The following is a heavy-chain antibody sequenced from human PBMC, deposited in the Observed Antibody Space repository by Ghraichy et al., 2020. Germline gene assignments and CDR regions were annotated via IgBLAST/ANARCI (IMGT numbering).Heavy chain of an antibody. CDR2: INPNSGGT. CDR1: GYTFTGYY. D-gene: IGHD6-13*01. J-gene: IGHJ5*02. Sequence: ASVKVSSKASGYTFTGYYMHWVRQAPGQGLEWMGWINPNSGGTNYAQKFQGWVTMTRDTSISTAYMELSRLRSDDTAVYYCARDTSSSWHRGFDPWGQGTLVTVSS. V-gene: IGHV1-2*04. CDR3: ARDTSSSWHRGFDP.